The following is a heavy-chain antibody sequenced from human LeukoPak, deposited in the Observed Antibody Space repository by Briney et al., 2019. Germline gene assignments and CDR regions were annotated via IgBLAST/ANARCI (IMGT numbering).Heavy chain of an antibody. J-gene: IGHJ5*02. CDR3: ARAVAGTHWFDP. CDR1: GFTFSSYA. Sequence: GGSLRLSCAASGFTFSSYAMHRVRQAPGKGLEWVAVISYDGSNKYYADSVKGRFTISRDNSKNTLYLQMNSLRAGDTAVYYCARAVAGTHWFDPWGQGTLVTVSS. CDR2: ISYDGSNK. D-gene: IGHD6-19*01. V-gene: IGHV3-30-3*01.